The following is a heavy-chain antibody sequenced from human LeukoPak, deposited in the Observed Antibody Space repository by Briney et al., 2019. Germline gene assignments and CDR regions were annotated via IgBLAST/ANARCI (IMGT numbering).Heavy chain of an antibody. CDR3: ARGRAYDSSGYGPFDY. Sequence: PGGSLRLSCAASGFTFSSYSMNWVRQAPGKGLEWVSSISSSSSYIYYADSVKGRFTISRDNAKNSLYLQMNSLRAEDTAVYYCARGRAYDSSGYGPFDYWGQGTLVTVSS. CDR2: ISSSSSYI. D-gene: IGHD3-22*01. V-gene: IGHV3-21*01. J-gene: IGHJ4*02. CDR1: GFTFSSYS.